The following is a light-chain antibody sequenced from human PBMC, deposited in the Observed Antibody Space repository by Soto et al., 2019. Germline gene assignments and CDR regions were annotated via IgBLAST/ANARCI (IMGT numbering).Light chain of an antibody. CDR3: QQYVSYPLT. CDR1: QSIGTW. CDR2: KAS. J-gene: IGKJ4*01. V-gene: IGKV1-5*03. Sequence: DIQMTQSTSTLSAFIGDRVTITCRASQSIGTWLAWYQQKPGKAPKLLISKASSLEIGVPSRFSGSGSGTEFTLTISSLQPDDVATYSCQQYVSYPLTFGGGTKLEIK.